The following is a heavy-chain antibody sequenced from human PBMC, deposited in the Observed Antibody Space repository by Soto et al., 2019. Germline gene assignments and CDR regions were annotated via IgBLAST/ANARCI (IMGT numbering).Heavy chain of an antibody. V-gene: IGHV3-30*03. CDR1: GFTFSSYG. CDR2: ISYDGSNK. Sequence: GVSLRLSCAASGFTFSSYGMHWVRQAPGKGLEWVAVISYDGSNKYYADSVKGRFTISRDNSKNTLYLQMNSLRAEDTAVYYCARGAEGMATLLGCSGGSCYPSLHYYGMAVWGQGTTVTVSS. J-gene: IGHJ6*02. D-gene: IGHD2-15*01. CDR3: ARGAEGMATLLGCSGGSCYPSLHYYGMAV.